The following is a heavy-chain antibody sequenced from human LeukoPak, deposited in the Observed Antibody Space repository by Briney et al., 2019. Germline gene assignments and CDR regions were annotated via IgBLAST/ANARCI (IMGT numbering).Heavy chain of an antibody. CDR3: AICSSTSCDPNYYYGMDV. D-gene: IGHD2-2*01. CDR1: GGSINTYY. V-gene: IGHV4-34*01. Sequence: SSETLSLTCTVSGGSINTYYWSWLRQPPGKGLEWIGEINHSGSTNYNPSLKSRVTISVDTSKNQFSLKLSSVTAADTAVYYCAICSSTSCDPNYYYGMDVWGQGTTVTVSS. J-gene: IGHJ6*02. CDR2: INHSGST.